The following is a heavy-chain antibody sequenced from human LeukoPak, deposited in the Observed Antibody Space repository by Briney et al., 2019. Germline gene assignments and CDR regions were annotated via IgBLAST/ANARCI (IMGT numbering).Heavy chain of an antibody. V-gene: IGHV3-74*01. CDR2: INTDGSST. CDR1: GFTFSSYW. Sequence: GGSLRLSCAASGFTFSSYWMHWVRQAPGKGLVWVSRINTDGSSTSYADSVKGRFTISRDNAKNTLYLQMNSLRAEDTAVYYCARKGGVRSAFDIWGQGTMVTVSS. D-gene: IGHD3-16*02. CDR3: ARKGGVRSAFDI. J-gene: IGHJ3*02.